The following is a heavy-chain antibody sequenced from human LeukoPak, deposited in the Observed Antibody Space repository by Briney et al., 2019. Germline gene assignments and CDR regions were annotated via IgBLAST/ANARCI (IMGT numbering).Heavy chain of an antibody. V-gene: IGHV1-8*01. CDR2: MNPNSGNT. J-gene: IGHJ6*03. CDR1: GYTFTSYD. Sequence: ASVKVSCKASGYTFTSYDINWVRQATGQGLEWMGWMNPNSGNTGYAQKFQGRVTMTRNTSISTAYMELSSLRSEDTAVYYCAREGMDIVVVPAAITPYYYMDVWGKGTTVTVSS. CDR3: AREGMDIVVVPAAITPYYYMDV. D-gene: IGHD2-2*02.